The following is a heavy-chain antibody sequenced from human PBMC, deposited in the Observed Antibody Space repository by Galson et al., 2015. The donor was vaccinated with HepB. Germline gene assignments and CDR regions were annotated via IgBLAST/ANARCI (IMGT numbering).Heavy chain of an antibody. V-gene: IGHV1-69*13. Sequence: SVKVSCKASGGTFSSYAISWVRQAPGQGLEWMGGIIPIFGTANYAQKFQGRVTITADESTSTAYMELSSLRSEDTAVYYCARQGGPEHRYYYYYYMDVWGKGTTVTVSS. CDR3: ARQGGPEHRYYYYYYMDV. D-gene: IGHD1/OR15-1a*01. CDR1: GGTFSSYA. CDR2: IIPIFGTA. J-gene: IGHJ6*03.